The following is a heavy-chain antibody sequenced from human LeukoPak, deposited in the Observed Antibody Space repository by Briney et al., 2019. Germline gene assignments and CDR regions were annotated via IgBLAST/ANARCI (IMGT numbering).Heavy chain of an antibody. Sequence: PGGSLRLSCAASGFTFSNYWMHWVRQVPGKGLVWVSRIVSDGRSTSHADSVRGRFTMSRDNAKNTLYLQMNSLRAEDTAVYYCARDSSGPWFDPWGQGTLVTVSS. J-gene: IGHJ5*02. CDR1: GFTFSNYW. CDR3: ARDSSGPWFDP. CDR2: IVSDGRST. D-gene: IGHD6-6*01. V-gene: IGHV3-74*01.